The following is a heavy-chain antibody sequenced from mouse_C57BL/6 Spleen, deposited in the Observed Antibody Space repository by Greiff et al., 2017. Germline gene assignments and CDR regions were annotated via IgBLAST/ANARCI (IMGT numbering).Heavy chain of an antibody. CDR2: IDPSDSYT. V-gene: IGHV1-69*01. D-gene: IGHD4-1*01. J-gene: IGHJ2*01. CDR1: GYTFTSYW. Sequence: VQLQQPGAELVMPGASVKLSCKASGYTFTSYWMHWVKQRPGQGLEWIGEIDPSDSYTNYNQKFKGKSTFTVDKSSSTAYMQLSSLTSEDSAVYYGARKETGAEGDYFDYWGQGTTLTVSS. CDR3: ARKETGAEGDYFDY.